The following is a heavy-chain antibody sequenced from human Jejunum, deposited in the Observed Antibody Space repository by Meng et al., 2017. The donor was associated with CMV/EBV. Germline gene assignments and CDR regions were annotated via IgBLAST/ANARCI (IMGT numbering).Heavy chain of an antibody. J-gene: IGHJ6*02. D-gene: IGHD3-22*01. CDR2: ISNSGGST. Sequence: MNEVRHAPGKGLEWVSGISNSGGSTYYADSVKGRFTISRDNSKKTLHLQINSLRAEDTAVYFCAKVPSIPNSSGYYYAKFYYGMDVWGQGTTVTVSS. V-gene: IGHV3-23*01. CDR3: AKVPSIPNSSGYYYAKFYYGMDV.